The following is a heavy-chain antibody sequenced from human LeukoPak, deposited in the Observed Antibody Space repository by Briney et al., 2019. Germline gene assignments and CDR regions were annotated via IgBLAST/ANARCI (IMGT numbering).Heavy chain of an antibody. D-gene: IGHD3-10*01. Sequence: PGGSLRLSCAASGFTFDDYGMSWVRQAPGKGLEWVSSISSSSSYIYYADSVKGRFTISRDNAKNSLYLQMNSLRAEDTAVYYCARGWFGESYLATNHWGQGTLVTVSS. V-gene: IGHV3-21*01. J-gene: IGHJ4*02. CDR2: ISSSSSYI. CDR3: ARGWFGESYLATNH. CDR1: GFTFDDYG.